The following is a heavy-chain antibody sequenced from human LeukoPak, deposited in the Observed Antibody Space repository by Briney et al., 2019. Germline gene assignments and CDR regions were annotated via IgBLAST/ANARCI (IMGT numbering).Heavy chain of an antibody. J-gene: IGHJ4*02. Sequence: GGSLRLSCAASGLTVSNNYMSWVRQAPGKGLEWVSIIYGADTTYYADSVKGRFTISRDNSKNTPYLQMNSLRAEDTAVYYCARDYNSNSRFGYWGQGTLVTVSS. CDR2: IYGADTT. CDR1: GLTVSNNY. V-gene: IGHV3-66*01. CDR3: ARDYNSNSRFGY. D-gene: IGHD4-11*01.